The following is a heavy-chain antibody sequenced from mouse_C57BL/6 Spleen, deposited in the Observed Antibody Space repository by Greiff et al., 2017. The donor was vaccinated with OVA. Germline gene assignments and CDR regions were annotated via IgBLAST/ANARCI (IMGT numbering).Heavy chain of an antibody. CDR2: ISYSGST. J-gene: IGHJ3*01. V-gene: IGHV3-1*01. D-gene: IGHD1-1*01. CDR1: GYSITSGYD. CDR3: ARGGYYGSSPFAY. Sequence: DVKLQESGPGMVKPSQSLSLTCTVTGYSITSGYDWHWIRHFPGNKLEWMGYISYSGSTNYNPSLKSRISITHDTSKNHFFLKLNSVTTEDTATYYCARGGYYGSSPFAYWGQGTLVTVSA.